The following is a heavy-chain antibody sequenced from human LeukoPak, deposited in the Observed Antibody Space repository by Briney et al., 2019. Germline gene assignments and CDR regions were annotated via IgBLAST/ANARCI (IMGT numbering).Heavy chain of an antibody. CDR1: GYTFTGFY. CDR2: INPNTGGT. CDR3: ARDGHYCSGGSCYSVY. D-gene: IGHD2-15*01. V-gene: IGHV1-2*06. J-gene: IGHJ4*02. Sequence: ASVKVSCKASGYTFTGFYIHWVRQAPGQGLEWMGRINPNTGGTNYAQKLQGRVTMTTDTSTSTAYMELRSLRSDDTAVYYCARDGHYCSGGSCYSVYWGQGTLVTVSS.